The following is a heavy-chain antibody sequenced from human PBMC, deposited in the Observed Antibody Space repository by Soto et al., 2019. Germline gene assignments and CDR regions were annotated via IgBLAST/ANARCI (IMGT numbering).Heavy chain of an antibody. D-gene: IGHD3-10*01. CDR3: VIDDAARGFGELDY. V-gene: IGHV3-15*01. Sequence: GGSVRLSCAASGFAFSPAWMTWVRQAPGKGLEWVALIKSKTSGETRAYAAPVRGRFTISRDDSENTVFLQMDSLKTEDTAVYYCVIDDAARGFGELDYWGRGTLVTVSS. J-gene: IGHJ4*02. CDR1: GFAFSPAW. CDR2: IKSKTSGETR.